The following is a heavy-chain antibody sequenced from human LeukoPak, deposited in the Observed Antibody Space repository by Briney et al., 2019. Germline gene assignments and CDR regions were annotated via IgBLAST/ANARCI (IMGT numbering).Heavy chain of an antibody. V-gene: IGHV4-59*08. CDR1: GGSISSYY. CDR3: ARHDQDYTYCFDY. D-gene: IGHD4-11*01. Sequence: SETLSLTCSVSGGSISSYYWSWIRQPPGKGLEWIGYIYYSGSTNYNPSLKGRVTISVDTSKNQFSLKLSSVTAADTAVYYRARHDQDYTYCFDYWGQGTLVTVSS. CDR2: IYYSGST. J-gene: IGHJ4*02.